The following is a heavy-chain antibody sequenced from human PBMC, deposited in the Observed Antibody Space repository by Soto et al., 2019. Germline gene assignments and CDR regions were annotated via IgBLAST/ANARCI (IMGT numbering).Heavy chain of an antibody. D-gene: IGHD3-22*01. J-gene: IGHJ4*02. V-gene: IGHV3-23*01. CDR1: GFTFSSYA. CDR3: AKSPKIYYYDSRGLHYFDY. Sequence: GGSLRLSCAASGFTFSSYAMSWVRQAPGKGLEWVSAITGSGGSTYYADSVKGRFTISRDNSKNTLYLQINSLRAEDTAVYYCAKSPKIYYYDSRGLHYFDYWGQGTLVTVSS. CDR2: ITGSGGST.